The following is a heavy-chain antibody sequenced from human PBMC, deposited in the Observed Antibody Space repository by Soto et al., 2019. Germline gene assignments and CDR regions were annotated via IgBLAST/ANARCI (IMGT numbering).Heavy chain of an antibody. Sequence: EVQLVESGGGLVQPGRSLRLCCAASGFTFSTYYMNWVRQAPGKGLEWVANIKQDGSEKYYVDSVKGRFTISRDNSKNSLYLQMNSLRDEDTAVYFCARHRGYCSGGTCYSVLDYWGQGTLVTVSS. D-gene: IGHD2-15*01. V-gene: IGHV3-7*01. CDR1: GFTFSTYY. CDR3: ARHRGYCSGGTCYSVLDY. J-gene: IGHJ4*02. CDR2: IKQDGSEK.